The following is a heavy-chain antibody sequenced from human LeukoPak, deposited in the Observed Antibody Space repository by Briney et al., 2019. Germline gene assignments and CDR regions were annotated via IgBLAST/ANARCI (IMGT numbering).Heavy chain of an antibody. CDR2: ISGSGGST. J-gene: IGHJ6*03. V-gene: IGHV3-23*01. CDR1: GFTFSSYA. CDR3: AKDKAYYYYYYMDV. Sequence: PGGSLRLSCAASGFTFSSYAMSWVRQAPGKGLEWVSTISGSGGSTYYADSVKGQFTISRDNSKNTLYLQMNSLRAEDTAVYFCAKDKAYYYYYYMDVWGKGTTVTVSS.